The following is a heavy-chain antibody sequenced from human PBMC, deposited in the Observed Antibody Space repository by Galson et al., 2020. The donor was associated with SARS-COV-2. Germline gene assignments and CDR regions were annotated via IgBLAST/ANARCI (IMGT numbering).Heavy chain of an antibody. D-gene: IGHD2-15*01. Sequence: GGSLRLSCAASGFTFSSYAMHWVRQAPGKGLEWVAVISYDGSNKYYADSVKGRFTISRDNSKNTLYLQMNSLRAEDTAVYYCAMVAVSTANAFDIWGQGTMVTVSS. CDR1: GFTFSSYA. J-gene: IGHJ3*02. CDR3: AMVAVSTANAFDI. V-gene: IGHV3-30*04. CDR2: ISYDGSNK.